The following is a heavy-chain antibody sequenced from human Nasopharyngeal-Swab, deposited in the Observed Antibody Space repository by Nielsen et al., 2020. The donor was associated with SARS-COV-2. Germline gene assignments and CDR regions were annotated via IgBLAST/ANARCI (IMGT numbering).Heavy chain of an antibody. Sequence: GGSLRLSCAASGFTFSGSAMHWVRQASGKGLEWVGRIRSKANSYATAYAASVKGRFTISRDDSKNTAYLQMNSLKTEDTAVYYCTRRAMVSQYYYYYGMDVWGQGTTVTVSS. CDR1: GFTFSGSA. CDR2: IRSKANSYAT. CDR3: TRRAMVSQYYYYYGMDV. D-gene: IGHD5-18*01. J-gene: IGHJ6*02. V-gene: IGHV3-73*01.